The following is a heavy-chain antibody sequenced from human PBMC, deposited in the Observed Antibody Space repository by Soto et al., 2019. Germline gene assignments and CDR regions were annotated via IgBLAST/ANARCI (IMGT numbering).Heavy chain of an antibody. CDR3: AREAAAERNYYGLDG. V-gene: IGHV1-18*04. CDR1: GYIFSRYG. J-gene: IGHJ6*02. D-gene: IGHD6-13*01. Sequence: QVQLVQSGPEVRKPGASVKVSCKASGYIFSRYGISWVRQAPGQGLEWMAWISGYNGNTKFGERVQGRVNVTTDTSTSTAYRELRSRRSDDPAVYYCAREAAAERNYYGLDGWGQGPTVNVSS. CDR2: ISGYNGNT.